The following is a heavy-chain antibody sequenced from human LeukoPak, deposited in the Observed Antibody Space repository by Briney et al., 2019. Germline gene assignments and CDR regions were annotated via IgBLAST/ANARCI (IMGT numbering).Heavy chain of an antibody. CDR2: INSDGSST. CDR3: ATIAPAGISTVY. CDR1: GFTFSSYW. J-gene: IGHJ4*02. D-gene: IGHD6-13*01. V-gene: IGHV3-74*01. Sequence: PGGSLRLSCAASGFTFSSYWMHWVRQAPGKGLVWVSRINSDGSSTSYADSVKGRFTISRDNAKNTLYLQMHSLGAEDTAVYYCATIAPAGISTVYWGQGTLVTVSS.